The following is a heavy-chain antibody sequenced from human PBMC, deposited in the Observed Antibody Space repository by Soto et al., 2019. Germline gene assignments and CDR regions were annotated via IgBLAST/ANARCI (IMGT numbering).Heavy chain of an antibody. CDR1: GDSVSSNIAA. J-gene: IGHJ6*02. V-gene: IGHV6-1*01. Sequence: SQTLSLTCAISGDSVSSNIAAWNWIRQSPSRGLEWLGRTYYRSKWYNDYAVSVKSRITINPDTSKNQFSLQLNSVTPEDTAVYYCAREVSSGRYGYYYYGMDVWGQGTTVTVSS. D-gene: IGHD6-19*01. CDR3: AREVSSGRYGYYYYGMDV. CDR2: TYYRSKWYN.